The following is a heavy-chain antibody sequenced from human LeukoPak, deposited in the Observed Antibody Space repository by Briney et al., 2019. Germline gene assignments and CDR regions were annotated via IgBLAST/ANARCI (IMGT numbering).Heavy chain of an antibody. CDR2: IIPIFGTA. V-gene: IGHV1-69*13. CDR3: ARQPFTIFGVVGYFDY. CDR1: GGTFSSQA. D-gene: IGHD3-3*01. J-gene: IGHJ4*02. Sequence: SVKVSCKASGGTFSSQAISWLRQAPGQGLEWMGGIIPIFGTANYAQKFQGRVTITADESTSTAYMELSSLRSKDTAVYYCARQPFTIFGVVGYFDYWGQGTLVTVSS.